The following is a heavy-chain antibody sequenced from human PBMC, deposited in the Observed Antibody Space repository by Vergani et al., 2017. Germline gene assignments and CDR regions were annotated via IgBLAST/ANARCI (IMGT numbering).Heavy chain of an antibody. Sequence: QVQLVESGGGVVQPGRSLRLSCAASGFTFSSYAMHWVRQAPGKGLEWVAVISYDGSNKYYADSVKGRFTISRDNSKNTLYLQMNSLRAEDTAVYYCAKESKRIVGATVYWGQGTLVTVSS. V-gene: IGHV3-30-3*01. J-gene: IGHJ4*02. D-gene: IGHD1-26*01. CDR3: AKESKRIVGATVY. CDR1: GFTFSSYA. CDR2: ISYDGSNK.